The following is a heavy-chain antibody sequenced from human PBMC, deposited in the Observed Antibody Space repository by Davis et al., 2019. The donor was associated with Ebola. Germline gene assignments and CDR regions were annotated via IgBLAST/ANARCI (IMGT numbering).Heavy chain of an antibody. CDR3: ARDEDIVVVPAAIYYYYGMDV. CDR1: GFTFSSYG. J-gene: IGHJ6*02. D-gene: IGHD2-2*01. Sequence: WGSLRLSCAASGFTFSSYGMHWVRQAPGKGLEWVAVIWYDGSNKYYADSVKGRFTISRDNSKNTLYLQMNRLRAEDTAVYYCARDEDIVVVPAAIYYYYGMDVWGQGTTVTVSS. V-gene: IGHV3-33*01. CDR2: IWYDGSNK.